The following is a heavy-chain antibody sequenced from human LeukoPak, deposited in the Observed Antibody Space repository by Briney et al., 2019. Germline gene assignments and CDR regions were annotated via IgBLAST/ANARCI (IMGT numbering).Heavy chain of an antibody. D-gene: IGHD1-1*01. J-gene: IGHJ4*02. CDR2: INTDGTYT. V-gene: IGHV3-74*01. Sequence: GGSLRLSCAASGFTFSNHWMHWVRQLPGKGLVWVSRINTDGTYTTYADSVKGRFTVSRDNSNNMLYLQMDSLRAEDTAVYYCATYNSGTIDHWGQGTLVTVSS. CDR3: ATYNSGTIDH. CDR1: GFTFSNHW.